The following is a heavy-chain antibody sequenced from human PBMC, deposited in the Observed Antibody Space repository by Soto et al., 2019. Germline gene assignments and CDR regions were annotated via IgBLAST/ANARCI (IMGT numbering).Heavy chain of an antibody. CDR1: GFTFTNHG. D-gene: IGHD5-12*01. J-gene: IGHJ4*02. CDR3: ASGEGRNGHDTRVDY. CDR2: ISYNGIDK. V-gene: IGHV3-30*03. Sequence: QMHLVESGGGLVQPAMSLRLSCAVSGFTFTNHGIHWVRQAPGKGLEWVADISYNGIDKWYADSVKGRFTISRDNFGDTAYLQMNGLIPEDTAVYYCASGEGRNGHDTRVDYWGQGTLVTVSS.